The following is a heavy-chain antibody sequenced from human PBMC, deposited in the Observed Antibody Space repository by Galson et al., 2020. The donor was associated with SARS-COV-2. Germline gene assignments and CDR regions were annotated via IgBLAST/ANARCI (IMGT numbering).Heavy chain of an antibody. CDR3: ARANPLLDSSGFLGY. CDR1: GFTFSSYW. CDR2: INNDGSSI. V-gene: IGHV3-74*03. J-gene: IGHJ4*02. Sequence: GGSLRLSCAASGFTFSSYWMHWVRQAPGKGLVWVSRINNDGSSIKYADSVKGRFTVSRDNAKNTLYLQMNNLRAEDTAVYYCARANPLLDSSGFLGYWGQGTLVTVSS. D-gene: IGHD3-22*01.